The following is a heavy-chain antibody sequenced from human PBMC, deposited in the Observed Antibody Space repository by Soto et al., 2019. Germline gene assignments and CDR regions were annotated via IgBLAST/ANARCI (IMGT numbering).Heavy chain of an antibody. V-gene: IGHV1-18*01. D-gene: IGHD1-1*01. CDR2: ISAHTGNT. CDR3: ARGRYGDY. Sequence: QVHLVQSGAEVKKPGASVKVSCKGSGYGFTTYGITWVRQAPGQGLEWMAWISAHTGNTNYAQKLQGRVTVTRDTSTSTAYMELRRLRSDDTAVYYCARGRYGDYWGQGALVTVSS. CDR1: GYGFTTYG. J-gene: IGHJ4*02.